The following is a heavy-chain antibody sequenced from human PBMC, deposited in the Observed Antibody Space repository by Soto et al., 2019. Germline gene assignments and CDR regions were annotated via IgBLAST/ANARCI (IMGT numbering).Heavy chain of an antibody. V-gene: IGHV4-59*01. J-gene: IGHJ6*02. CDR3: ARDGGGRMTTNPDYYNVMDV. CDR1: GGSLGSYY. D-gene: IGHD4-4*01. Sequence: SETLSLTCTVSGGSLGSYYWSWLRQPPGKGLEWIGYVFYTGRANYNASLKSRVSISLDTSNYQFSLQLSSVTAADTAVYYCARDGGGRMTTNPDYYNVMDVWGPGTKVTLAS. CDR2: VFYTGRA.